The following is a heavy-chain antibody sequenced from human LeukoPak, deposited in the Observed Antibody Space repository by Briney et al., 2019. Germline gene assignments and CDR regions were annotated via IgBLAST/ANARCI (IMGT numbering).Heavy chain of an antibody. V-gene: IGHV1-46*01. J-gene: IGHJ6*02. Sequence: GASVKVSCKASGYTFTSYYMHWVRQAPGQGLEWMGIINPSGGSTSYAQKFQGRVTMTRDTSTSTVYMELSSLRSEDTAVYYCARDRLRGGGHGYYGMDVWGQGTTVTVSS. CDR3: ARDRLRGGGHGYYGMDV. CDR1: GYTFTSYY. D-gene: IGHD2-21*01. CDR2: INPSGGST.